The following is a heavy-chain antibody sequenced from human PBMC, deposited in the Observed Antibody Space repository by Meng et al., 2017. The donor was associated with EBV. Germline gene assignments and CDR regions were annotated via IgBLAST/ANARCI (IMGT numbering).Heavy chain of an antibody. J-gene: IGHJ5*02. D-gene: IGHD6-13*01. CDR1: GFSLSTSGVG. Sequence: ITLKESGPTPVKPTQTLTLTCPFSGFSLSTSGVGVGWIRQPPGKALEWLALIYWDDDKRYSPSLKSRLTITKDTSKNQVVLTMTNMGSVDTATYYCAHRRDEYSSSWYGWFDPWGQGTLVTVSS. CDR3: AHRRDEYSSSWYGWFDP. CDR2: IYWDDDK. V-gene: IGHV2-5*02.